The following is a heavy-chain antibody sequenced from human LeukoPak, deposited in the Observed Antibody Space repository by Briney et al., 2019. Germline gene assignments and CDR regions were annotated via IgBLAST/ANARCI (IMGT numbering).Heavy chain of an antibody. D-gene: IGHD1-14*01. Sequence: GGSLRLSCAASGFPFSNYPMHWVRQAPGKGLEWVAVISYDGSNKYYADSVKGRFTISRDNSKNTLYLQMNSLRAEDTAVYYCARDYRADYWGQGTLVTVSS. V-gene: IGHV3-30-3*01. CDR2: ISYDGSNK. CDR1: GFPFSNYP. CDR3: ARDYRADY. J-gene: IGHJ4*02.